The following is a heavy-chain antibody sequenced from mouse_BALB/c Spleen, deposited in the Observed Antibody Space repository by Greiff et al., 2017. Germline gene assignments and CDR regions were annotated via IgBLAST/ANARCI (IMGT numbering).Heavy chain of an antibody. Sequence: DVQLVESGGGLVKPGGSLKLSCAASGFTFSSYAMSWVRQSPEKRLEWVAEISSGGSYTYYPDTVTGRFTISRDNAKNTLYLEMSSMRSEDTAMYYCAREGVRDAMDYWGQGTSVTVSS. CDR1: GFTFSSYA. V-gene: IGHV5-9-4*01. D-gene: IGHD2-14*01. CDR3: AREGVRDAMDY. CDR2: ISSGGSYT. J-gene: IGHJ4*01.